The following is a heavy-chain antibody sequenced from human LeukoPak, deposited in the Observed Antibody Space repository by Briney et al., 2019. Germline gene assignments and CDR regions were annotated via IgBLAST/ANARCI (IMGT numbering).Heavy chain of an antibody. J-gene: IGHJ6*02. V-gene: IGHV3-9*01. CDR3: ARDKTYYDFWSGYSGRYYGMDV. CDR1: GFTFDDYA. CDR2: ISWNSGSI. D-gene: IGHD3-3*01. Sequence: SGGSLRLSCAASGFTFDDYAMHWVRQAPGKGLEWVSGISWNSGSIGYADSVKGRFTISRDNAKNSLYLQMNSLRAEDTAVYYCARDKTYYDFWSGYSGRYYGMDVWGQGTTVTVSS.